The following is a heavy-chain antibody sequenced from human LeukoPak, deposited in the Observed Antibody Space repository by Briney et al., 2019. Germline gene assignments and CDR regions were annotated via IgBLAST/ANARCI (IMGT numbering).Heavy chain of an antibody. D-gene: IGHD3-3*01. CDR2: AYYRSKWYN. CDR3: ATHSYDFWSGYIDY. V-gene: IGHV6-1*01. CDR1: GDSVSSNSSA. Sequence: SQTLSLTCAISGDSVSSNSSAWNCIRQSPSRGLEWLGRAYYRSKWYNDYAVSVKSRITINPDTSKNQFSLKLSSVTAADTAVYYCATHSYDFWSGYIDYWGQGTLVTVSS. J-gene: IGHJ4*02.